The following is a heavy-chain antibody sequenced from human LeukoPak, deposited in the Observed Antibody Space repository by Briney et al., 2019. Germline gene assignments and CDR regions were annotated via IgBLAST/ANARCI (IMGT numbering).Heavy chain of an antibody. CDR3: ARDWIFVVVPPADWFDP. Sequence: GASVKVSCKGSGYTCTSYGISWGGQAQGQGQEGMGWISVYNGKRNYEQKLQRRGTITTDKTTSTAYMELRSLRSDDTAVYYCARDWIFVVVPPADWFDPWGQGTLVTVSS. J-gene: IGHJ5*02. CDR1: GYTCTSYG. CDR2: ISVYNGKR. V-gene: IGHV1-18*01. D-gene: IGHD3-3*01.